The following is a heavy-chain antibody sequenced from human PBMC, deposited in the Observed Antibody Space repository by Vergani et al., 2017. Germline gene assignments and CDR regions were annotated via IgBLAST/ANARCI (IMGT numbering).Heavy chain of an antibody. Sequence: EVQLVETGGGLIQPGGSLRLSCAASGFTFSSYSMNWVRQAPGKGLEWVSSISSSSSYIYYADSVKGRFTISRDNAKNSLYLQMNSLRAEDTAVYYCASRPSGSYFWYYFDYWGQGTLVTVSS. J-gene: IGHJ4*02. D-gene: IGHD1-26*01. CDR1: GFTFSSYS. CDR3: ASRPSGSYFWYYFDY. CDR2: ISSSSSYI. V-gene: IGHV3-21*01.